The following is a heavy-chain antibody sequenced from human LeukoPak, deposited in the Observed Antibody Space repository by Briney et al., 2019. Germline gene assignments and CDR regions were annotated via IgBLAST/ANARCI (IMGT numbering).Heavy chain of an antibody. V-gene: IGHV4-34*01. Sequence: SETLSPTCAVYGGSFSGYYWSWIRQPPGKGLEWIGEINHSGSTNYNPSLKSRVTISVDTSKNQFSLKLSSVTAADTAVYYCARGGPGLYFDYWGQGTLVTVSS. CDR2: INHSGST. CDR3: ARGGPGLYFDY. D-gene: IGHD3/OR15-3a*01. J-gene: IGHJ4*02. CDR1: GGSFSGYY.